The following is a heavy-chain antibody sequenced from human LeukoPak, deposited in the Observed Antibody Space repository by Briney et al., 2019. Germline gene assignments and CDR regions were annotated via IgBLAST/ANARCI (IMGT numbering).Heavy chain of an antibody. V-gene: IGHV4-39*01. CDR2: IYYSGST. CDR3: ARSTWGLSYYYGAGTPFDY. Sequence: ASETLSLTCTVSGGSISSSSYYWGWIRQPPGKGLEWIGSIYYSGSTYYNPSLKSRVTISVDTSKNQFSLKLSSVTAADTAVYYCARSTWGLSYYYGAGTPFDYWGQGTLVTVSS. CDR1: GGSISSSSYY. J-gene: IGHJ4*02. D-gene: IGHD3-10*01.